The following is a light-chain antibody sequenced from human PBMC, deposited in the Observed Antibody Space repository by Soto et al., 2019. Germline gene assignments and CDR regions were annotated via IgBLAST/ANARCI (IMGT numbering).Light chain of an antibody. Sequence: QSVLTQPPSASGNPGQRLTISCSGSTSNILRNYVYWYRQLPGTAPRLLISMNDQRPSGVPDRFSGSKSGTSASLAISGLRSEDEADYYCASWDDSLSGYGFGTGTQLTVL. CDR2: MND. CDR3: ASWDDSLSGYG. CDR1: TSNILRNY. J-gene: IGLJ1*01. V-gene: IGLV1-47*01.